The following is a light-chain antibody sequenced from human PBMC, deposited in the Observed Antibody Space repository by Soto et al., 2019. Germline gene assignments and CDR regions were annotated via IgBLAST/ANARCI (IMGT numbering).Light chain of an antibody. V-gene: IGKV3-15*01. CDR2: GAS. Sequence: EILMTQSPATLSVSPGERVTLSCRASQSVRSNLAWYQQKLGQAPRLLIYGASTRATGIPARFSGSGSGTEFTLTISSLQSEDFATYYCQQYNSFNWTFGQGTKVEIK. CDR3: QQYNSFNWT. J-gene: IGKJ1*01. CDR1: QSVRSN.